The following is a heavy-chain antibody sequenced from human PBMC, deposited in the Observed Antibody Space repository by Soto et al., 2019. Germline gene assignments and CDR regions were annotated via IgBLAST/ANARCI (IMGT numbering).Heavy chain of an antibody. J-gene: IGHJ3*02. Sequence: GASVKVSCKASGGTFSSYAISWVRQAPGQGLEWMGGIIPIFGTANYAQKFQGRATITADESTSTAYMELSSLRSEDTAVYYCARDITMIVVVTPDAFDIWGQGTMVTVSS. CDR1: GGTFSSYA. V-gene: IGHV1-69*13. CDR3: ARDITMIVVVTPDAFDI. CDR2: IIPIFGTA. D-gene: IGHD3-22*01.